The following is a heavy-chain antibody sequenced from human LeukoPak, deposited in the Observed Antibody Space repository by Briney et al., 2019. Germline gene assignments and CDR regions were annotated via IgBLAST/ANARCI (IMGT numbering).Heavy chain of an antibody. Sequence: PGGSLRLSCAASGFTFSSYAMSWVRQAPGKGLEWVSAISGSGGSTYYADSVKGRFTISRDNSKNTLYLQMNSLRAEDTAVYYCAKDQYYYGSGSSTPPDYWGQGTLVTVSS. J-gene: IGHJ4*02. CDR1: GFTFSSYA. D-gene: IGHD3-10*01. CDR2: ISGSGGST. CDR3: AKDQYYYGSGSSTPPDY. V-gene: IGHV3-23*01.